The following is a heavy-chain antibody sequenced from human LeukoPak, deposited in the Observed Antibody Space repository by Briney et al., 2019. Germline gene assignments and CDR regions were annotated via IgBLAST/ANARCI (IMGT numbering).Heavy chain of an antibody. CDR1: GYTFIGFY. CDR3: ARDGAESGYNRYYYYYYMDV. D-gene: IGHD5-24*01. V-gene: IGHV1-2*02. Sequence: ASVKVSCKASGYTFIGFYIHWVRQAPGQGLEWVGWIDPSSGDTKYARRFQGRVTMTRDTLIRTAYMELSSPTSDDTAVYYCARDGAESGYNRYYYYYYMDVWGGGATVTVS. J-gene: IGHJ6*03. CDR2: IDPSSGDT.